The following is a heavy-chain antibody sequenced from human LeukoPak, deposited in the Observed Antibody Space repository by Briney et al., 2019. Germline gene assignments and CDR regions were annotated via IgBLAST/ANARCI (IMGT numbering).Heavy chain of an antibody. V-gene: IGHV6-1*01. J-gene: IGHJ5*02. D-gene: IGHD2-15*01. CDR2: TYYRSKWYN. CDR3: ARDGYRYCSGGSCINWFDP. CDR1: GDSVSSNSGA. Sequence: SQTLSLTCAISGDSVSSNSGAWNWIRQSSSRGLEWLGRTYYRSKWYNDYAESVKSRINIKPDTSRNQFSLQLNSVTPEDTAVYYCARDGYRYCSGGSCINWFDPWGQGTLVTVSS.